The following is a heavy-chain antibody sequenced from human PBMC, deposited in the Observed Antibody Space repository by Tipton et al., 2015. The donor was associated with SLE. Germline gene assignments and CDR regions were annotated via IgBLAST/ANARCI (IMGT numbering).Heavy chain of an antibody. J-gene: IGHJ4*02. CDR2: IYYSGST. V-gene: IGHV4-59*08. Sequence: TLSLTCTVSGGSISSYYWSWIRQPPGKGLEWIGYIYYSGSTNYNPPLKSRVTISVDTSKNQFSLKLSSVTAADTAVYYCARAPGQLWPWDYWGQGTLVTVSS. D-gene: IGHD5-18*01. CDR1: GGSISSYY. CDR3: ARAPGQLWPWDY.